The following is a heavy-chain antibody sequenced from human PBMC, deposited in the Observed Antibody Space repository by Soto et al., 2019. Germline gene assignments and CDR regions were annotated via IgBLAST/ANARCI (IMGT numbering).Heavy chain of an antibody. CDR2: INHSGST. CDR1: GGSFSGYY. D-gene: IGHD2-15*01. Sequence: SETLSLTCAVYGGSFSGYYWSWIRQPPGKGLEGIGEINHSGSTNYNPSLKSRVTISVDTSKNQFSLKLSSVTAPDTAVYYCARHTPAISISDHWGQGTLVTVSS. J-gene: IGHJ4*02. CDR3: ARHTPAISISDH. V-gene: IGHV4-34*01.